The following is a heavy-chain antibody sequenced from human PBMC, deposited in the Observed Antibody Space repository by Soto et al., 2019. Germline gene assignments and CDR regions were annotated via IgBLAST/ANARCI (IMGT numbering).Heavy chain of an antibody. CDR3: AREISSGF. D-gene: IGHD6-25*01. CDR2: ISSDGNTK. CDR1: GFTFSSFG. V-gene: IGHV3-30*19. Sequence: QVQLVESGGGVVQPGRSLRLSCAASGFTFSSFGMHWVRQAPGKGLEWVAVISSDGNTKNYADSVKGRLTISRDNSKNTLYLQMNSLRAEDPAVYYCAREISSGFWGQGTLVTVSS. J-gene: IGHJ4*02.